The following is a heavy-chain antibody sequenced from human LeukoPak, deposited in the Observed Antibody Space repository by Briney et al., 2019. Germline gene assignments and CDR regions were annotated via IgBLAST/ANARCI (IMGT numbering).Heavy chain of an antibody. J-gene: IGHJ3*02. CDR2: INAGNGNT. D-gene: IGHD5-24*01. Sequence: GASVKVSCKASGYTFTSYAMHWVRQAPGQRLEWMGWINAGNGNTKYSQKFQGRVTITRDTSASTAYMELSSLGSEDTAVYYCARDVGDGYNREDYAFDIWGQGTMVTVSS. CDR1: GYTFTSYA. CDR3: ARDVGDGYNREDYAFDI. V-gene: IGHV1-3*01.